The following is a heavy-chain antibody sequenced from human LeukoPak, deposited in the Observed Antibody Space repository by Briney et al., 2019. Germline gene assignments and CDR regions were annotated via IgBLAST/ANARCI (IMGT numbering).Heavy chain of an antibody. V-gene: IGHV3-23*01. Sequence: GGSLRLSCAASGFTFSTYTMYWVRLPPGKGLEWVSIIGSSGGGIHYADSVKGRFTISRDNSKNALYLQMNSLRVEDTAVYYCAIDPNWGTHSWGQGVLVTVSS. CDR3: AIDPNWGTHS. CDR1: GFTFSTYT. J-gene: IGHJ4*02. D-gene: IGHD7-27*01. CDR2: IGSSGGGI.